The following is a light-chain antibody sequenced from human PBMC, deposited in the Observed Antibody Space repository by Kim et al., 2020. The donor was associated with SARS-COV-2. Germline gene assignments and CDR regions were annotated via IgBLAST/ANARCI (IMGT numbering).Light chain of an antibody. CDR3: LTWGTGIRV. Sequence: SVYLTCPLNTGHSSFAIALHQQQPDKCPRYLMKVNIDGSHNKADGIPDCFSGSISGAERYVTISCLLTEDEAVYYCLTWGTGIRVFGGGTQLTVL. CDR1: TGHSSFA. J-gene: IGLJ3*02. V-gene: IGLV4-69*01. CDR2: VNIDGSH.